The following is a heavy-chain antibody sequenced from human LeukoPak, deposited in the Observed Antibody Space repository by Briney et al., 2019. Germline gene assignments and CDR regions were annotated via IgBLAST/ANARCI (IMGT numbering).Heavy chain of an antibody. CDR2: ISYDGSNK. Sequence: TGGSLRLSCVASGFTFSSLGMHWVRQAPGKGLEWVAVISYDGSNKYYADSVKGRFTISRDNSKNTLYLQMNSLRAADTAVYYCAREKKDYYYYGMDVWGQGTTVTVSS. CDR1: GFTFSSLG. J-gene: IGHJ6*02. CDR3: AREKKDYYYYGMDV. V-gene: IGHV3-30*03.